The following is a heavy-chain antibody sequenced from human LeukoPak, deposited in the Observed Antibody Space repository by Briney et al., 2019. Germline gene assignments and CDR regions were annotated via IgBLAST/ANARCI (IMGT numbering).Heavy chain of an antibody. Sequence: GGSLRLSCTASGFTFSSYWMTWVRQAPGKGLEWVANIKQDGSKKNYMDSVKGRFTISRDNAKNSLYLQMNSLRAEDTAVYYCATPLDYYDSSGYHQGGDWGQGTLVTVSS. CDR1: GFTFSSYW. V-gene: IGHV3-7*03. CDR2: IKQDGSKK. J-gene: IGHJ4*02. D-gene: IGHD3-22*01. CDR3: ATPLDYYDSSGYHQGGD.